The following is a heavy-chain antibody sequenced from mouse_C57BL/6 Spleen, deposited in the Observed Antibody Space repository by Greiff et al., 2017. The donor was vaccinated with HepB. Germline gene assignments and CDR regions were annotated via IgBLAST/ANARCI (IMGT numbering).Heavy chain of an antibody. J-gene: IGHJ1*03. CDR3: ARGATVPGYFDV. D-gene: IGHD1-1*01. CDR1: GYTFTSYW. Sequence: QVQLQQPGAELVRPGSSVKLSCKASGYTFTSYWMDWVKQRPGQGLEWIGNIYPSDSETHYNQKFKDKATLTEDKSSSTAYMQLSSLTSEDSAVYYCARGATVPGYFDVWGTGTTVTVSS. V-gene: IGHV1-61*01. CDR2: IYPSDSET.